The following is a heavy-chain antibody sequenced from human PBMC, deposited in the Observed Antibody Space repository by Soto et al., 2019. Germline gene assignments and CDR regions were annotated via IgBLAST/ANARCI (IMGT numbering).Heavy chain of an antibody. Sequence: QVQLVQSGAEVKKPGASVKVSSKASGYTFTSYDINWVRQATGQGLEWMGWMNPNSGNTGYAQKFQGRVTMTRNTSISTAYMEVSSLRSEDTAVYYCARCHGVAAGTTDFDYWGQGTLVTVSP. CDR3: ARCHGVAAGTTDFDY. J-gene: IGHJ4*02. CDR2: MNPNSGNT. CDR1: GYTFTSYD. D-gene: IGHD6-13*01. V-gene: IGHV1-8*01.